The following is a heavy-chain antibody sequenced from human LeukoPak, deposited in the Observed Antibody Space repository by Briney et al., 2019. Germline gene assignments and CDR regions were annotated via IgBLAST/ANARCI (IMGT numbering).Heavy chain of an antibody. J-gene: IGHJ5*02. D-gene: IGHD6-19*01. CDR1: GYSISSGYY. V-gene: IGHV4-38-2*02. CDR3: ARGGIAVAASLNWFDP. Sequence: PSETLSLTCTVSGYSISSGYYWGWIRQPPGKGLEWIGSIYHSGSTYYNPSLKSRVTISVDTPKNQFSLQLSSVSAADTAVYYCARGGIAVAASLNWFDPWGQGTLVTVSS. CDR2: IYHSGST.